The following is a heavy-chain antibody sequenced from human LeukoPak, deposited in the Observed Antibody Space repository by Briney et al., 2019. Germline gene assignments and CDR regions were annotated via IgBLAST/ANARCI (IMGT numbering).Heavy chain of an antibody. Sequence: ASVKVSCKASGYTFTSYGISWVRQAPGQGLEWMGWISAYNGNTNYAQKLQGRVTMTTDTSTSTAYMELRSLRSDDTAVYYCARDSIPYNWNADAFDIWGQGTMVTVSS. V-gene: IGHV1-18*01. J-gene: IGHJ3*02. D-gene: IGHD1-1*01. CDR2: ISAYNGNT. CDR3: ARDSIPYNWNADAFDI. CDR1: GYTFTSYG.